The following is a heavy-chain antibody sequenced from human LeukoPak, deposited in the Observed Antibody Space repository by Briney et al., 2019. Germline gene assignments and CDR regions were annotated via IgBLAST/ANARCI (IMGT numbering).Heavy chain of an antibody. CDR1: GFTFSTYG. D-gene: IGHD6-19*01. CDR2: IRYDGSNK. Sequence: PGGSLRLSCAASGFTFSTYGMLWVRQAPGQGPEWVALIRYDGSNKYYADSVKGRFTISRDNSKNTLYLQMNNLRVEDTAMYYCAKAGTQQWLLFVGVYWGQGALVTVSS. CDR3: AKAGTQQWLLFVGVY. V-gene: IGHV3-30*02. J-gene: IGHJ4*02.